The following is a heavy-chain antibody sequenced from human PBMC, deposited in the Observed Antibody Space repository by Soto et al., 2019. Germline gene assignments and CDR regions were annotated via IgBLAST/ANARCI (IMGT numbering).Heavy chain of an antibody. CDR1: GFTVDDYA. V-gene: IGHV3-9*01. Sequence: EVQLVESGGGLVQPGRSLRLSCAASGFTVDDYAMHWVRQAPGKGLEWVSGISWNSGSIGYADSVKGRFTISRDNAKNSLYLQMNSLRAEDTALYYCARGFWGGENYYYYGMDVWGQGTTVTVSS. J-gene: IGHJ6*02. CDR3: ARGFWGGENYYYYGMDV. D-gene: IGHD3-16*01. CDR2: ISWNSGSI.